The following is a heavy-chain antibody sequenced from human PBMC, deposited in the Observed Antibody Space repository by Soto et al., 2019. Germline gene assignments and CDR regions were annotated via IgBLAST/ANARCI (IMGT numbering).Heavy chain of an antibody. V-gene: IGHV1-18*04. CDR2: ISAYNGNT. D-gene: IGHD1-20*01. J-gene: IGHJ4*02. CDR1: GYTFTSYG. CDR3: ARDRTHITGSYSRLDY. Sequence: GASVKVSCKASGYTFTSYGISWVRQAPGQGLEWMGWISAYNGNTNYAQKLQGRVTMTTDTSTSTAYMELRSLRSDDTAVYYCARDRTHITGSYSRLDYWGQGTLVTVSS.